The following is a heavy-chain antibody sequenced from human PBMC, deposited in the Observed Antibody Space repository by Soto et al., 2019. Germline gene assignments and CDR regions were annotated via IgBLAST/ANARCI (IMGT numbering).Heavy chain of an antibody. CDR1: GFTFSNYG. V-gene: IGHV3-33*01. CDR3: ARGHGDYEHVRNYYYYYGMDV. Sequence: GGSLRLSCAASGFTFSNYGMHWVRQAPGKGLEWVAVIWYDGSNKYYEDSVKGRFTISRDNSESRLYLQMNSLRAEDTAVYYCARGHGDYEHVRNYYYYYGMDVWGQGTTVTVSS. D-gene: IGHD4-17*01. J-gene: IGHJ6*02. CDR2: IWYDGSNK.